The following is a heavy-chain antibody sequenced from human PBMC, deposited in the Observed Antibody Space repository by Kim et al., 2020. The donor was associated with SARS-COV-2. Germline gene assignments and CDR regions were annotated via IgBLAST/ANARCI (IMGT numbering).Heavy chain of an antibody. CDR3: ARGRIRGYCSSTSCYVYFDL. CDR2: INHSGST. D-gene: IGHD2-2*01. J-gene: IGHJ2*01. V-gene: IGHV4-34*01. CDR1: GGSFSGYY. Sequence: SETLSLTCAVYGGSFSGYYWSWIRQPPGKGLEWIGEINHSGSTNYNPSLKSRVTISVDTSKNQFSLKLSSVTAADTAVYYCARGRIRGYCSSTSCYVYFDLWGRGTLVTVSS.